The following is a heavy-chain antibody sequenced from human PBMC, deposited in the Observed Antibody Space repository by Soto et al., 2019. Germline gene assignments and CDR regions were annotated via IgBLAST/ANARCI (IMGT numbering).Heavy chain of an antibody. V-gene: IGHV5-51*01. CDR2: IYPGDSDT. CDR1: GYSFTSYW. J-gene: IGHJ5*02. CDR3: ARLRYCYDRSGYRGWCGP. D-gene: IGHD3-22*01. Sequence: EVQLVQSGAEVKKPGESLKISCKGSGYSFTSYWIGWVRQMPGKGLEWMGIIYPGDSDTRYSPSFQGQVTISADKSSSTDYLQWSSLKASATAMAYCARLRYCYDRSGYRGWCGPWGQGNLVTVSS.